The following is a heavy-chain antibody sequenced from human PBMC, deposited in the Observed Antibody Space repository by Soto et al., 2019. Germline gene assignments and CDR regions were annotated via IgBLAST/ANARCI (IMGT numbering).Heavy chain of an antibody. Sequence: EVQLLESGGGLYQLGGSLGPPFEALGFTLTTYAMGWVGRPQGKGLEWVSIISGSGDNANNADSVKGRFTIFRDNSENTLYLQMNNLRVDDTAVYYCSTSQDRQQLAWGQGTLVTVSS. V-gene: IGHV3-23*01. D-gene: IGHD6-13*01. CDR2: ISGSGDNA. J-gene: IGHJ5*02. CDR3: STSQDRQQLA. CDR1: GFTLTTYA.